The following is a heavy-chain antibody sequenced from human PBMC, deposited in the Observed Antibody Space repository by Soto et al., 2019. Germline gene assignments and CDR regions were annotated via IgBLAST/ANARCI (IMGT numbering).Heavy chain of an antibody. D-gene: IGHD3-16*01. CDR3: ARDLQHDYVGNSAGGTAFDI. J-gene: IGHJ3*02. V-gene: IGHV1-18*04. CDR1: GYTFTSYG. Sequence: ASVKVSCKASGYTFTSYGISWVRQAPGQGLEWMGWISAYNGNTNYAQKLQGRVTMTTDTSTSTAYMELRSLRSDDTAVYYCARDLQHDYVGNSAGGTAFDIWGQGTMVTVSS. CDR2: ISAYNGNT.